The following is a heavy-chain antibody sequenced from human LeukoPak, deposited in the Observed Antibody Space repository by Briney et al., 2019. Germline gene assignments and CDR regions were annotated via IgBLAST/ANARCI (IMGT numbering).Heavy chain of an antibody. CDR2: IYSGGST. CDR1: GFTVSSNY. Sequence: PGGSLRLSCAASGFTVSSNYMSWVRQAPGKGLEWVSVIYSGGSTYYADSVKGRFTISRDNSKNTLYLQMNSLRAEDTAVYYCARGEYQLPQGNWGQGTLVTVPS. J-gene: IGHJ4*02. D-gene: IGHD2-2*01. V-gene: IGHV3-66*02. CDR3: ARGEYQLPQGN.